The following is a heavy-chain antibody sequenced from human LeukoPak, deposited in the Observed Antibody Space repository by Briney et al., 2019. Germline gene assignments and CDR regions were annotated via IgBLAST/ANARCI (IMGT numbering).Heavy chain of an antibody. CDR1: GFTFSDSA. J-gene: IGHJ5*02. CDR3: TRDSGTYNWFDP. D-gene: IGHD1-26*01. Sequence: PGGSLRLSCVASGFTFSDSAIHWVRQSSGKGLEWIGHMDKETNLYATALAASVKGRFTVSRDDSKNTACLHMNSLKTEDTALYYCTRDSGTYNWFDPWGQGTLVTVSS. CDR2: MDKETNLYAT. V-gene: IGHV3-73*01.